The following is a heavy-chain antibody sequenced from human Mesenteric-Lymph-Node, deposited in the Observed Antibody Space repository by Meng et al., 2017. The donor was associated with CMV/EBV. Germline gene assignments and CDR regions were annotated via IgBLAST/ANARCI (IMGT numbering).Heavy chain of an antibody. D-gene: IGHD1-26*01. V-gene: IGHV1-2*02. Sequence: ASVKVSCKASGYTFSGYYLHWVRQAPGQGLEWMGWINPNSGGTNYAQKFQGRVTMTRDTSISTAYMELSSLRSEDTAVYYCARDRGRGYDYWGQGTLVTVSS. CDR3: ARDRGRGYDY. CDR2: INPNSGGT. CDR1: GYTFSGYY. J-gene: IGHJ4*02.